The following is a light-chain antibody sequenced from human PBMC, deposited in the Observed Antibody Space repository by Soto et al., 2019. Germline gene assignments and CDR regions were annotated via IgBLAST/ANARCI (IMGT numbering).Light chain of an antibody. CDR2: GAS. CDR1: QSVSNNY. V-gene: IGKV3-20*01. CDR3: QQYGGAPNT. J-gene: IGKJ2*01. Sequence: IVLTQSPGTLSLSPGERATLSCRASQSVSNNYLAWFQQKPGQAPRLLIYGASSRATGIPDRFTGSGSRTDFSLTISRMEPEDFAVYFCQQYGGAPNTFGQGTKMEIK.